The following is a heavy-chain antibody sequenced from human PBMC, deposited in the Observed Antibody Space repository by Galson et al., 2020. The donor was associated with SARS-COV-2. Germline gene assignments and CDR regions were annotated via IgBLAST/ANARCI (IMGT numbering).Heavy chain of an antibody. CDR3: ARDIVVVPAAIRGTHYYYYYGMDV. CDR2: IYPGDSDT. J-gene: IGHJ6*02. CDR1: GYSFTSYW. Sequence: GESLKISCKGSGYSFTSYWIGWVRQMPGKGLEWMGIIYPGDSDTRYSPSFQGQVTISADKSISTAYLQWSSLKASDTAMYYCARDIVVVPAAIRGTHYYYYYGMDVWGQGTTVTVSS. D-gene: IGHD2-2*01. V-gene: IGHV5-51*01.